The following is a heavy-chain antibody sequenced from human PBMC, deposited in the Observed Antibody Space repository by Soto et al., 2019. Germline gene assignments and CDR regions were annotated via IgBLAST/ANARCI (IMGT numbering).Heavy chain of an antibody. CDR2: INPNTGDT. CDR3: VRRGLNSSSTFRYYYYGMDV. CDR1: GYSFTGYY. D-gene: IGHD6-6*01. Sequence: GASVKVSCKASGYSFTGYYIHWLRQAPGQGPEWMGWINPNTGDTNYAQQFQGWVTMTRDTSMSTAYMELSSLKSDDTAVFYCVRRGLNSSSTFRYYYYGMDVWGQGTTVTVSS. V-gene: IGHV1-2*04. J-gene: IGHJ6*02.